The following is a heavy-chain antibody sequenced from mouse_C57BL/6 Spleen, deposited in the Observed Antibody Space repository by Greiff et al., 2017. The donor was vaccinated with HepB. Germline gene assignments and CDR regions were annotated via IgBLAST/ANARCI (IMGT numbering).Heavy chain of an antibody. J-gene: IGHJ2*01. CDR2: IDPETGGT. D-gene: IGHD1-1*01. CDR3: TDYYGSSYFDY. CDR1: GYTFTDYE. V-gene: IGHV1-15*01. Sequence: VQLQQSGAELVRPGASVTLSCKASGYTFTDYEMHWVKQTPVHGLEWIGAIDPETGGTAYNQKFKGKAILTADKSSSTSYMELRSLTSEDSAVDYCTDYYGSSYFDYWGQGTTLTVSS.